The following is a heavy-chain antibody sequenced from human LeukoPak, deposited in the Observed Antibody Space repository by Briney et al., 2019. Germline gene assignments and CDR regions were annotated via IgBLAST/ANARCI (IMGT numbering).Heavy chain of an antibody. CDR1: GFTFSSYE. Sequence: GGSLRLSCVASGFTFSSYEMSWIRQAPGKGLEWISYITDDGETTYYGDSVRGRFVISRDNAKNSLYLQLNSPGVQDTAVYYCVRKGNFDTWGQGALVTVSS. CDR2: ITDDGETT. J-gene: IGHJ4*02. V-gene: IGHV3-48*03. CDR3: VRKGNFDT.